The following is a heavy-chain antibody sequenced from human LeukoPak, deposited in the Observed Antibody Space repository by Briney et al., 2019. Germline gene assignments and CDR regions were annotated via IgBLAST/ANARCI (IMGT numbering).Heavy chain of an antibody. V-gene: IGHV3-33*06. D-gene: IGHD1-26*01. CDR1: GFTSRTYG. Sequence: GGSLRLSCAASGFTSRTYGMHWVRQAPGKGLEWVAVIWYDGNNKYYAESVKGRFTISRDNSKNTLYLQMNSLRAEDTAVYYCAKASGSYSGAYYYYMDVWGKGTTVTVSS. CDR3: AKASGSYSGAYYYYMDV. J-gene: IGHJ6*03. CDR2: IWYDGNNK.